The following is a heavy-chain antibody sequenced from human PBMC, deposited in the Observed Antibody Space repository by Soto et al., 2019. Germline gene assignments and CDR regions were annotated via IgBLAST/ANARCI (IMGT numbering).Heavy chain of an antibody. CDR1: GGSISSGGYS. D-gene: IGHD5-12*01. V-gene: IGHV4-30-2*01. CDR2: IYHSGST. J-gene: IGHJ6*02. Sequence: QLQLQESGSGLVKPSQTLSLTCAVSGGSISSGGYSWSWIRQPPGKGLEWIGYIYHSGSTYYNPSLKSRVTISVDRSKNQFSLKLSSVTAADTAGYYCARGAFSGYEPHSMYYYYYGMDVWGQGTTVTVSS. CDR3: ARGAFSGYEPHSMYYYYYGMDV.